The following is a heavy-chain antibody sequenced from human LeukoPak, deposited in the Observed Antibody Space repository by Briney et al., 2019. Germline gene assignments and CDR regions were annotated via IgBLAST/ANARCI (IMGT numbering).Heavy chain of an antibody. Sequence: PGGSLRLSRAASGFTFSSYEMNWVRQAPGKGLEWVSYISSGSTIYYADSVKGRFTISRDNAKNSLYLQMNSLRAEDTAVYYCAREDMGYCSGGSCYRAWFDPWGQGTLVTVSS. CDR2: ISSGSTI. J-gene: IGHJ5*02. V-gene: IGHV3-48*03. D-gene: IGHD2-15*01. CDR1: GFTFSSYE. CDR3: AREDMGYCSGGSCYRAWFDP.